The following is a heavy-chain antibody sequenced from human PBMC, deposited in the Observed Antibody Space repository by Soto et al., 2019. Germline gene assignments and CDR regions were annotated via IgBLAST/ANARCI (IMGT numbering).Heavy chain of an antibody. D-gene: IGHD1-7*01. V-gene: IGHV1-46*01. CDR1: GYRFTNYY. J-gene: IGHJ4*02. CDR3: ARDFTPSFTNDWNSVPLPDH. CDR2: INPGGGST. Sequence: ASVKVSCKASGYRFTNYYIHWVRQAPGQGLEWMAIINPGGGSTRYAQKFQGIVKVTRDTSTSTVYMELSSLRSDDTGVYYCARDFTPSFTNDWNSVPLPDHWGLGTLVTVSS.